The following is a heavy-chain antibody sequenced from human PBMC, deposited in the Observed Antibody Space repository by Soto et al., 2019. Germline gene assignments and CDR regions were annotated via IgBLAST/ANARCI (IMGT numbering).Heavy chain of an antibody. CDR1: GFSFNTYA. J-gene: IGHJ6*02. CDR2: IWHDGSDT. V-gene: IGHV3-33*01. CDR3: ARETRGPDYGMDV. Sequence: QVQLVESGGGVVQPGRSLRLSCTASGFSFNTYAMHWVRQAPGKGPEWVAVIWHDGSDTYHADSVRGRFTISRDNSKNTLYLQMNSLRAEDTALYYCARETRGPDYGMDVWGQGTTVTVSS. D-gene: IGHD2-2*01.